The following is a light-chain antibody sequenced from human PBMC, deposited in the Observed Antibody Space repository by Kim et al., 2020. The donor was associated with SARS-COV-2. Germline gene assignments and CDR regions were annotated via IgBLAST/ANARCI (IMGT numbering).Light chain of an antibody. CDR3: NQYGSSPGT. Sequence: EIVLTQSPGTLSLSPGERATLSCRASQSVSSSYLAWYQQKLGQAPRLLIYGASSRATGIPDRFSGSGSGTDFTLTISRLEPEDFAVYYCNQYGSSPGTFGQETKVDIK. J-gene: IGKJ1*01. CDR1: QSVSSSY. CDR2: GAS. V-gene: IGKV3-20*01.